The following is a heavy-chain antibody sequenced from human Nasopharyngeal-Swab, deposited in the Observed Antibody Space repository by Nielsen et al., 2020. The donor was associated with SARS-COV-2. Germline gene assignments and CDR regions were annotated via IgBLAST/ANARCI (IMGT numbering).Heavy chain of an antibody. Sequence: RQAPGKGLEWIGEINHSGSTNYNPSLKSRVTMSVDTSKNQFSLKLSSVTAADTAVYYCARGHRRTTVTNYWYFDLWGRGTLVTVSS. J-gene: IGHJ2*01. D-gene: IGHD4-17*01. V-gene: IGHV4-34*01. CDR2: INHSGST. CDR3: ARGHRRTTVTNYWYFDL.